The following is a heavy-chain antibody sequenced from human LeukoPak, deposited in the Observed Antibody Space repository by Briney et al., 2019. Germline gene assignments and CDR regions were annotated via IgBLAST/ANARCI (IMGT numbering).Heavy chain of an antibody. Sequence: ASVKVSCKASGYTFTGYYMRWVRQAPGQGLEWMGWISAYNGNTNYAQKLQGRVTMTTDTSTSTAYMELRSLRSDDTAVYYCARDGGTYSGSYKRPFDIWGQGTMVTVSS. CDR2: ISAYNGNT. D-gene: IGHD1-26*01. J-gene: IGHJ3*02. CDR1: GYTFTGYY. V-gene: IGHV1-18*04. CDR3: ARDGGTYSGSYKRPFDI.